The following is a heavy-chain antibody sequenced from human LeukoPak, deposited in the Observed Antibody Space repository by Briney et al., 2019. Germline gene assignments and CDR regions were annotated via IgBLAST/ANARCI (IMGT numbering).Heavy chain of an antibody. CDR2: IYTSGST. V-gene: IGHV4-61*02. Sequence: PSQTLSLTCTVSGGSISSGSYYWSWIRQPAGKGLEWIGRIYTSGSTYYNPSLKSRVTISVDTSKNQFSLKLSSVTAADTAVYYCARHFSIAIDYWGQGTLVTVSS. D-gene: IGHD6-6*01. CDR3: ARHFSIAIDY. CDR1: GGSISSGSYY. J-gene: IGHJ4*02.